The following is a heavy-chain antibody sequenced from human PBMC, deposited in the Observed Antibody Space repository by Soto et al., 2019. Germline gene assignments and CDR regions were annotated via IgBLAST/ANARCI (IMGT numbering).Heavy chain of an antibody. Sequence: GASVKVSCKASGYTFTSYGISWVRQAPGQGLEWMGWISAYNGNTNYAQKLQGRVTMTTDRSTSTAYMELRSLRSDDTAVYFCARSQLPAAMSVYYYYYMDVWGKGTTVTVSS. D-gene: IGHD2-2*01. CDR1: GYTFTSYG. CDR3: ARSQLPAAMSVYYYYYMDV. V-gene: IGHV1-18*01. CDR2: ISAYNGNT. J-gene: IGHJ6*03.